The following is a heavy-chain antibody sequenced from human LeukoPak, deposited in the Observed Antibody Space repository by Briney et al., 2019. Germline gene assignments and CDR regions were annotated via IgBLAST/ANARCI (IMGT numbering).Heavy chain of an antibody. CDR3: ARDFGPTWYELDY. Sequence: PGGSLRLSCAASGFTFSSYGMHWVRQPPGKGLEWVAVIWHDGSKSYYTDSVKGRFTIPRDSPKNTLYLQMNSLRVEDTAVYYCARDFGPTWYELDYWGQGTLVTVSS. D-gene: IGHD6-13*01. V-gene: IGHV3-33*01. J-gene: IGHJ4*02. CDR2: IWHDGSKS. CDR1: GFTFSSYG.